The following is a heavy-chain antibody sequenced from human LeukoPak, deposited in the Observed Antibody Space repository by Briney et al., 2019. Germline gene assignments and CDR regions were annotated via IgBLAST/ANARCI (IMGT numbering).Heavy chain of an antibody. CDR1: GFIFSNYA. CDR2: ISSSGDRA. V-gene: IGHV3-23*01. CDR3: AKELIIQPTGTVAFDI. D-gene: IGHD1-1*01. J-gene: IGHJ3*02. Sequence: PGGSLRLSCAVSGFIFSNYAMSWDRQAPGKGLEWVSSISSSGDRAYYADSVKGRFTISRDNSKSTLFLQMNSLRVEDTAVYFCAKELIIQPTGTVAFDIWGQGTMVTASS.